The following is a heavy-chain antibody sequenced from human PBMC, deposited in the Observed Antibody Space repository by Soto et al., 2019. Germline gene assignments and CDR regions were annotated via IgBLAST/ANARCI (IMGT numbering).Heavy chain of an antibody. CDR1: GYTLTELS. CDR3: ATDYDFWSGYVCSY. D-gene: IGHD3-3*01. J-gene: IGHJ4*02. Sequence: ASVKVSCKVSGYTLTELSMHWVRQAPGKGLEWMGGFDPEDGETIYAQKFQGRVTMTEDTSTDTAYMELSSLRSEDTAVCYCATDYDFWSGYVCSYWGQGTLLTVSS. CDR2: FDPEDGET. V-gene: IGHV1-24*01.